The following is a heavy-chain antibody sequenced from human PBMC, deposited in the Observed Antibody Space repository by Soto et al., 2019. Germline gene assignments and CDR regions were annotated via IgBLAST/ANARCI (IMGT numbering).Heavy chain of an antibody. CDR3: ARDRPRYCSSTSCLSEYFQH. V-gene: IGHV3-48*01. CDR2: ISSSSSTI. CDR1: GFTFSSYS. J-gene: IGHJ1*01. Sequence: EVQLVESGGGLVQPGGSLRLSCAASGFTFSSYSMNWVRQAPGKGLEWVSYISSSSSTIYYADSVKGRFTISRDNAKNSLYLQMNRLRAEDTAVYYCARDRPRYCSSTSCLSEYFQHWGQGTLVTVSS. D-gene: IGHD2-2*01.